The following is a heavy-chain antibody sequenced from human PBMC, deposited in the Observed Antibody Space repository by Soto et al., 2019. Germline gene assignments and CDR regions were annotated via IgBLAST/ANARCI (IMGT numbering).Heavy chain of an antibody. J-gene: IGHJ5*02. V-gene: IGHV1-3*01. D-gene: IGHD6-13*01. CDR3: ARSRIAAAGRDRASGWFDP. Sequence: QVQLVQSGAEVKKPGASVKVSCKASGYTFTSYAMHWVRQAPGQRLEWMGWINAGNGNTKYSQKFQGRVTITRDTSASTAYMELSSLRSEDTAVYYCARSRIAAAGRDRASGWFDPWGQGTLVTVSS. CDR1: GYTFTSYA. CDR2: INAGNGNT.